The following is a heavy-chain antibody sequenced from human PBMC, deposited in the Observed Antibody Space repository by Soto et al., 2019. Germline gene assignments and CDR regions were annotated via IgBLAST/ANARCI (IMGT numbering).Heavy chain of an antibody. D-gene: IGHD1-26*01. J-gene: IGHJ3*02. V-gene: IGHV4-39*01. Sequence: QLQLQESGPGLVKPSETLSLTCTVSGGSISSSSYYWGWIRQPPGKGLEWTGSIYYSWSTYYNPTIKGRVTMAVDTSNSQFYLELSTVTAADTAVYYCARRVEGCELQNAFDSWGQGTMVTVSS. CDR1: GGSISSSSYY. CDR2: IYYSWST. CDR3: ARRVEGCELQNAFDS.